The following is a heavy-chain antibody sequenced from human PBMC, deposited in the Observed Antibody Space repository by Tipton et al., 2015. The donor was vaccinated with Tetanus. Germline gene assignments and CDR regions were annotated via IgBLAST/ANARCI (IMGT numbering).Heavy chain of an antibody. CDR3: ARHLYGYWFDP. CDR2: IYFEGSP. CDR1: GGSISDKKYY. D-gene: IGHD3-10*01. J-gene: IGHJ5*02. V-gene: IGHV4-39*02. Sequence: TLSLTCTVSGGSISDKKYYWGWIRQPPGKGLEWIASIYFEGSPYYSPSLRSRVTIAVDTAQNLFSLRLTPVTAADTAIYYCARHLYGYWFDPWGQGALVTVSS.